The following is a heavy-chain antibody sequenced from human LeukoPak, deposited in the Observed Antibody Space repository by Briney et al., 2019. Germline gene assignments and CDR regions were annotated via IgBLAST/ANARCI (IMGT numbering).Heavy chain of an antibody. Sequence: GGSLRLSCVASGFTFSSYAMSWVRQAPGKGLEWVSAISGSGGSTYYADSVKGRFTISRDNAKNSLYLQMNSLRAEDMAIYYCARASGIPYWGQGTLVTVSS. CDR2: ISGSGGST. D-gene: IGHD3-10*01. J-gene: IGHJ4*02. CDR1: GFTFSSYA. CDR3: ARASGIPY. V-gene: IGHV3-23*01.